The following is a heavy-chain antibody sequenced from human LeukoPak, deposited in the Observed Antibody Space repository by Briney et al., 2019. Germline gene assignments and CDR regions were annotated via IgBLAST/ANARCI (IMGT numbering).Heavy chain of an antibody. Sequence: GGSLRLSCAASGFTFSSYSMNWVRQAPGKGLEWVSSISSSSSSYIYYADSVKGRFTISRDNSKNTLYLQMNSLRAEDTAVYYCAKAVRLGEFSFGYRGQGTLVTVSS. CDR1: GFTFSSYS. CDR2: ISSSSSSYI. D-gene: IGHD3-16*02. CDR3: AKAVRLGEFSFGY. V-gene: IGHV3-21*04. J-gene: IGHJ4*02.